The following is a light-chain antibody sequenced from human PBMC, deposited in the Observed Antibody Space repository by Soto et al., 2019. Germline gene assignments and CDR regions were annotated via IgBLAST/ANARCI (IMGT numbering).Light chain of an antibody. CDR1: SRDVGGYNY. J-gene: IGLJ1*01. CDR3: SSYSNSTTLYV. V-gene: IGLV2-14*03. Sequence: QSVLTQPASVSGSPGQSITISCTGTSRDVGGYNYASWYQHHPGKVPKLVIYDVSKRPSGVSDRFSGSKSGNTASLTISGLQAENEADYYCSSYSNSTTLYVFGTGTKVTVL. CDR2: DVS.